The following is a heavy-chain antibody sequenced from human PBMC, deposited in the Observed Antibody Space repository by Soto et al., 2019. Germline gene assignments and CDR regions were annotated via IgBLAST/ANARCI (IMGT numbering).Heavy chain of an antibody. Sequence: QVQLVQSGAEVKKPGASVKVSCKASGYTFINYDINWVRQATGQGLEWMGWINLYSDNTGYAQKFKGRVTMTRNTSISTAYMELSSLRSEDTAVYYCARVRGDAFDIWGQGTMVTVSS. CDR3: ARVRGDAFDI. CDR2: INLYSDNT. V-gene: IGHV1-8*01. CDR1: GYTFINYD. J-gene: IGHJ3*02. D-gene: IGHD3-10*01.